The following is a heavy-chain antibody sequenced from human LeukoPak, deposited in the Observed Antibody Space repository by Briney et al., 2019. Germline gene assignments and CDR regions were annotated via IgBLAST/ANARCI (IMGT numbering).Heavy chain of an antibody. J-gene: IGHJ4*02. CDR1: GSSISSGSYY. CDR3: ARDEAYDILTGYYYY. Sequence: SETLSLTCTVSGSSISSGSYYWSWIRQPAGKGLEWIGRIYTSGSTNYNPSLKSRVTISVDTSKNQFSLKLSSVTAADTAVYYCARDEAYDILTGYYYYWGQGTLVTVSS. CDR2: IYTSGST. D-gene: IGHD3-9*01. V-gene: IGHV4-61*02.